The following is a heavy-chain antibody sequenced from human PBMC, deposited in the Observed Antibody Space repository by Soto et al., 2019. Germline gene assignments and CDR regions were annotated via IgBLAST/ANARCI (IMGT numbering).Heavy chain of an antibody. CDR3: PRDSNWSSDY. J-gene: IGHJ4*02. Sequence: EVQLVESGGGLVQPGGSLRLSCAASGFTFSGYNMNWVRQAPGKGLEWISCIKSDSSGTWYADSVKGRFTMSRDNAKNSLYLQMNSLRDEDTAVYFCPRDSNWSSDYWGQGTPVAVSS. CDR2: IKSDSSGT. V-gene: IGHV3-48*02. CDR1: GFTFSGYN. D-gene: IGHD1-1*01.